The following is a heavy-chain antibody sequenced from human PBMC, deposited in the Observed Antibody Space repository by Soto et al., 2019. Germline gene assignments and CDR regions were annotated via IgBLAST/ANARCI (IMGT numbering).Heavy chain of an antibody. CDR1: GFTFRSYW. Sequence: GGSLRLSCAASGFTFRSYWMHWVRQAPEKGLEYVSRINSNGSSTSYADSVKGRFTISRDNSKNTLYLQMSSLRAEDTAVYYCVKEGPAAGVFDYWGQGTLVTVSS. D-gene: IGHD6-13*01. J-gene: IGHJ4*02. CDR2: INSNGSST. CDR3: VKEGPAAGVFDY. V-gene: IGHV3-64D*06.